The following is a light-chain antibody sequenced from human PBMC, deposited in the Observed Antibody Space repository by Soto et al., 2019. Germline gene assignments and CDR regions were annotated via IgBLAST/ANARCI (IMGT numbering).Light chain of an antibody. CDR2: RNN. CDR1: RFNIGSNY. CDR3: AAWDDSLSCRA. V-gene: IGLV1-47*03. Sequence: QSVLTNPASGSGVPRSGCRLFCSGRRFNIGSNYVYWYQQLPGTAPKLLIYRNNQRPSGVPDRFSGSKSGTSASLAISGFWSEDETDYYCAAWDDSLSCRAVGTGNEVTV. J-gene: IGLJ1*01.